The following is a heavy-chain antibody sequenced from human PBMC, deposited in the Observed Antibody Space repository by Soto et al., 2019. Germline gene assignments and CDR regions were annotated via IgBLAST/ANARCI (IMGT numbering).Heavy chain of an antibody. V-gene: IGHV3-49*03. CDR2: IRSKAYGGTT. D-gene: IGHD2-15*01. Sequence: EVQLVESGGGLVQPGRSLRLSCTASGFTFGDYAMSWFRQAPGKGLEWVGFIRSKAYGGTTEYAASVKGRFTISRDDSKSIAYLQMNSLKTEDTAVYYCTRDQDIVVVVAAKDAFDICGQGTMVTVSS. CDR3: TRDQDIVVVVAAKDAFDI. J-gene: IGHJ3*02. CDR1: GFTFGDYA.